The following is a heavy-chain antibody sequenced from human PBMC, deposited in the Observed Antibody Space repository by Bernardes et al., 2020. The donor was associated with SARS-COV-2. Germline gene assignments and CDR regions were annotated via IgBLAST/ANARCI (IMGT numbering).Heavy chain of an antibody. Sequence: SETLSLTCTVSGGSISSSNYYWGWLLQAPGKGLEWIGSIYSSGTTYYNPSLQGRVIESVDTTENQFSLRLSFVTAADTAVYYCAGSSCGIDCYIGGLRSWDYGMDVWGQGTTVTVSS. CDR2: IYSSGTT. J-gene: IGHJ6*02. CDR3: AGSSCGIDCYIGGLRSWDYGMDV. V-gene: IGHV4-39*01. D-gene: IGHD2-21*02. CDR1: GGSISSSNYY.